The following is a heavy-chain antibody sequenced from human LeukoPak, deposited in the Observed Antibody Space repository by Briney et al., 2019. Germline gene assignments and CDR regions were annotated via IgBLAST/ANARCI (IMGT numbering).Heavy chain of an antibody. CDR2: ISYDGSNK. J-gene: IGHJ1*01. Sequence: PGGSLRLSCAASGFTFSSYGMHWVRQAPGKGLEWVAVISYDGSNKYYADSAKGRFTISRDNSKNTLYLQMNSLRAEDTAVYYCAKAGLGGYYDSSGYQRVEYFQHWGQGTLVTVSS. V-gene: IGHV3-30*18. CDR1: GFTFSSYG. CDR3: AKAGLGGYYDSSGYQRVEYFQH. D-gene: IGHD3-22*01.